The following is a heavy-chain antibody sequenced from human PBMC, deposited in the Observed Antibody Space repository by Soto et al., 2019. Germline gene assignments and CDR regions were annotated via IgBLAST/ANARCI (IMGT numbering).Heavy chain of an antibody. CDR2: INSDGSII. CDR3: ARVLRLVSVYYYDSSGYTTGYYFDY. J-gene: IGHJ4*02. Sequence: GGSLRLSCAASGFTFSSHWMHWVRQAPGKGLVWVSRINSDGSIISYADSVKGRLTVSRDNAKNTLYLQMSSLRAEDTVLYYCARVLRLVSVYYYDSSGYTTGYYFDYWGQGTLVTVSS. V-gene: IGHV3-74*01. D-gene: IGHD3-22*01. CDR1: GFTFSSHW.